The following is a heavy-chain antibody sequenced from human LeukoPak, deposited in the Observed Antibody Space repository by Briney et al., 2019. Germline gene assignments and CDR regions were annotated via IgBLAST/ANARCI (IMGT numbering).Heavy chain of an antibody. CDR2: INPSGGST. CDR3: ARGPFGYYYDTSGSLDH. D-gene: IGHD3-22*01. Sequence: ASVKVSCKASGYTFTSYGISWVRQAPGQGLEWMGIINPSGGSTSYAQKFQGRVTMTRDTSISTAYMELSRLRSDDTAVYYCARGPFGYYYDTSGSLDHWGQGNPVTVSS. CDR1: GYTFTSYG. J-gene: IGHJ4*02. V-gene: IGHV1-46*01.